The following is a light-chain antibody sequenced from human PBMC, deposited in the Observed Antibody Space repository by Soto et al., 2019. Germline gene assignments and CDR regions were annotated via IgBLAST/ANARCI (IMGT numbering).Light chain of an antibody. CDR1: QSVSNN. Sequence: ETVLTQSPGTLYFSPGESATLSCRASQSVSNNLTWYQQKPGQPPRLLIYGASTRATGVPGRFSGSGSGTDFTLTISRLEPEDFAVYYCQQYGSSPRTFGQGTKVDIK. CDR2: GAS. V-gene: IGKV3-20*01. CDR3: QQYGSSPRT. J-gene: IGKJ1*01.